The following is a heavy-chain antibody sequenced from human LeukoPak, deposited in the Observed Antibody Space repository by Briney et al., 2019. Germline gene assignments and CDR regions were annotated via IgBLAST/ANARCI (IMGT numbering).Heavy chain of an antibody. CDR2: IHHSGRT. V-gene: IGHV4-4*02. CDR1: SGSITNNW. Sequence: SETLSLTCVISSGSITNNWWTWVRQPPGKGLEWIGEIHHSGRTTYNPSLRSRVTMSIDTSKTQFSLNLNSVTAADTAVYYCASSNSSSSWWYFDLWGRGTLVTVSS. CDR3: ASSNSSSSWWYFDL. D-gene: IGHD6-6*01. J-gene: IGHJ2*01.